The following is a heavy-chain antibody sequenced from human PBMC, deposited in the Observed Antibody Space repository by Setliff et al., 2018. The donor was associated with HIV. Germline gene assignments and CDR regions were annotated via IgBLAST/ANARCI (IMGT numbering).Heavy chain of an antibody. CDR3: AREGLRSSYYYFMDV. Sequence: PSETLSLTCTVSGGSISSYYWSWIRQPPGKGLEWIGYIYYSGSTNYNPSLKSRVTISVDMSKNQVSLNLRSVTAADTAAYYCAREGLRSSYYYFMDVWGKGTTVTVSS. J-gene: IGHJ6*03. CDR2: IYYSGST. V-gene: IGHV4-59*12. D-gene: IGHD3-10*01. CDR1: GGSISSYY.